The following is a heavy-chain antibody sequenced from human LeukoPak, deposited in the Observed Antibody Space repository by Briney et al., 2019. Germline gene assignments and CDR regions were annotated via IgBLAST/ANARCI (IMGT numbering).Heavy chain of an antibody. D-gene: IGHD1-1*01. V-gene: IGHV3-7*04. Sequence: GGSLRLSCAASGFTFSSSWMSWVRQAPGKGLEWVATIDEVGSDKQYMDSVKGRLSISRDNPKNSLYLQMNSPRAEDTAVYFCARHGNWAFDFWGQGTMVTVSS. J-gene: IGHJ3*01. CDR1: GFTFSSSW. CDR3: ARHGNWAFDF. CDR2: IDEVGSDK.